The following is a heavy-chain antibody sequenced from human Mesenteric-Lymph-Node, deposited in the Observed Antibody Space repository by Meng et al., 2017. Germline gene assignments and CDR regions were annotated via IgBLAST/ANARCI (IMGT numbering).Heavy chain of an antibody. CDR1: GFTFSRYS. D-gene: IGHD3-16*02. J-gene: IGHJ3*02. Sequence: GGSLRLSCAASGFTFSRYSMNWVRQAPGKGLEWVSSISSSSSYTYYADSVKGRFTISRDNAKNSLYLQMNSLRAEDTAVYDCARDGYYDYVWGSYRYGNDAFDIWGQGTMVTVSS. V-gene: IGHV3-21*01. CDR2: ISSSSSYT. CDR3: ARDGYYDYVWGSYRYGNDAFDI.